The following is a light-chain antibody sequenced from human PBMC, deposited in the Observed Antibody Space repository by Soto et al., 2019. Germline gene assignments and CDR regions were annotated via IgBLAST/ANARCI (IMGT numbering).Light chain of an antibody. V-gene: IGKV3-11*01. J-gene: IGKJ5*01. CDR2: GAF. CDR1: PSVANF. CDR3: QQRNIWPPVT. Sequence: EIVLTQSPGTLSLSPGERATLSCSASPSVANFVAWYQQKPGQAPRLLIYGAFNRATGIPARFSGSGSGTDFTLTISSLEPEDSAVYYCQQRNIWPPVTFGHGTRLEIK.